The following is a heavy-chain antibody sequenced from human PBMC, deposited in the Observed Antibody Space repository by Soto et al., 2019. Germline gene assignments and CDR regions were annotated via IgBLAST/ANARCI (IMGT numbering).Heavy chain of an antibody. V-gene: IGHV3-23*01. CDR3: AKASSGWTFFEY. CDR1: GFTFSSYT. Sequence: EAQLLESGGGLVQPGGSLRLSCAASGFTFSSYTMTWVRQAPGKGLEWVSGVSVSGDSTYYADSVKGRFTISRDNSKSTLYLQMNSLRAEDTAVYYCAKASSGWTFFEYWGQGTLVTVSS. CDR2: VSVSGDST. D-gene: IGHD6-19*01. J-gene: IGHJ4*02.